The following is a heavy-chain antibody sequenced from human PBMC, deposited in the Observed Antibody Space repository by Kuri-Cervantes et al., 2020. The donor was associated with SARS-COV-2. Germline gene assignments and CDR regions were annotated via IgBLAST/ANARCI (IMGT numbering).Heavy chain of an antibody. J-gene: IGHJ6*03. CDR1: GFTFSEYA. D-gene: IGHD3-16*02. V-gene: IGHV3-30*04. CDR2: ISYDGSNK. Sequence: LSLTCAASGFTFSEYAMHWVRQAPGKGLEWVAVISYDGSNKYYADSVKGRFTISRDNSKNTLYLQMNSLRAEDTAVYYCAREKVRDYDYVWGSYRHDGYYMDVWGKGTTVTVSS. CDR3: AREKVRDYDYVWGSYRHDGYYMDV.